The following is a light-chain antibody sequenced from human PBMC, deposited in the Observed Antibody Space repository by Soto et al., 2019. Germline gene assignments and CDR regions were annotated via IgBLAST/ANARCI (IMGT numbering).Light chain of an antibody. CDR1: SSDVGDHNY. CDR3: RSPTSSSTYV. Sequence: QSVLTQPASVSGSPGQSITISCTGTSSDVGDHNYVAWYPQHPGQAPKLIIYDVHNRPSGISNRFSGFKSGNTASLTISWLQADVYADYFSRSPTSSSTYVFGTGTIVTVL. J-gene: IGLJ1*01. CDR2: DVH. V-gene: IGLV2-14*03.